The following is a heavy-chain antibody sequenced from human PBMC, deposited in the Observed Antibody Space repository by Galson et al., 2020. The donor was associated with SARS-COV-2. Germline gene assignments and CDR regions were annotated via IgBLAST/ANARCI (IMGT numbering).Heavy chain of an antibody. CDR1: GFTFGDYA. CDR3: TRTSYGGKRVYYYGMDV. J-gene: IGHJ6*02. D-gene: IGHD4-17*01. Sequence: GESLKISCTASGFTFGDYAMSWFRQAPGKGLEWVGFIRSKAYGGTTEYAASVKGRFTISRDDSKSIAYLQMNSLKTEDTAVYYCTRTSYGGKRVYYYGMDVWGQVTTVTVSS. CDR2: IRSKAYGGTT. V-gene: IGHV3-49*03.